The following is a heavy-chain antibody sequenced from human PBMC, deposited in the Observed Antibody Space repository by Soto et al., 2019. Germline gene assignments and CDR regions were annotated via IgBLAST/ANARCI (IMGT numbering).Heavy chain of an antibody. Sequence: GGSLRLSCAASGFTFSSYSMNWVRQAPGKGLEWVSSISSSSSYIYYADSVKGRFTISRDNAKNSLYLQMHSLIADDTAVYYCARDRGDGGHSSIVARWGQGTLVTVSS. J-gene: IGHJ4*02. CDR2: ISSSSSYI. D-gene: IGHD6-6*01. V-gene: IGHV3-21*01. CDR1: GFTFSSYS. CDR3: ARDRGDGGHSSIVAR.